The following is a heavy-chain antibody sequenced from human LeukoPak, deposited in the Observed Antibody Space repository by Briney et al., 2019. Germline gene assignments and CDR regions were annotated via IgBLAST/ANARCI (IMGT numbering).Heavy chain of an antibody. CDR1: GYTFTDYY. D-gene: IGHD3-22*01. CDR2: INPNSGAT. V-gene: IGHV1-2*02. J-gene: IGHJ1*01. CDR3: ARDRGYYDSSAYYPAEYFQD. Sequence: ASVKVSCKASGYTFTDYYLHWVRQAPGQGLKWMGWINPNSGATNYAQKFQGRVTMTRDTSISTAYMELSRLRTDDTAVYYCARDRGYYDSSAYYPAEYFQDWGQGTLVTVSS.